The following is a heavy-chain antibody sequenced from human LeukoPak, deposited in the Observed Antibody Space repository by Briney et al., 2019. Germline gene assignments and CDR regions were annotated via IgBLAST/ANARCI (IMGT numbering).Heavy chain of an antibody. J-gene: IGHJ4*02. CDR2: IYYSGST. Sequence: SETLSLTCTVSGGSISSSSYYWGWIRQPPGKGLEWIGSIYYSGSTYYNPSLKSRVTISVDTSKNQFSLKLSSVTAADTAVYYCARVNHYYGSGTQIDYWGQGTLVTVSS. D-gene: IGHD3-10*01. V-gene: IGHV4-39*07. CDR3: ARVNHYYGSGTQIDY. CDR1: GGSISSSSYY.